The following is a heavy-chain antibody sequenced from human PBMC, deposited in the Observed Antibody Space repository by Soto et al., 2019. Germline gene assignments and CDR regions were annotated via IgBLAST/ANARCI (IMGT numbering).Heavy chain of an antibody. CDR3: ARGPYSRGVGATNPSH. CDR1: GGSSSGWY. V-gene: IGHV4-34*01. CDR2: ISSGIT. D-gene: IGHD1-26*01. J-gene: IGHJ4*02. Sequence: PSETLSLTCAVYGGSSSGWYWTWIRQSPVKGLEWTGEISSGITNYNPSLGSRVTISADTSKNQFSLKLTSVTAADTAVYYCARGPYSRGVGATNPSHWGQGTLVTVSS.